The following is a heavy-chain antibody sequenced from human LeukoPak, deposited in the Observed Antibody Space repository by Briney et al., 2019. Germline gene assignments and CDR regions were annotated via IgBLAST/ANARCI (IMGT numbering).Heavy chain of an antibody. V-gene: IGHV3-23*01. CDR2: IGISGYST. D-gene: IGHD3-22*01. J-gene: IGHJ4*02. Sequence: GGSLRLSCAASGFKFDNYAMTWVRQAPGKGLEWVSSIGISGYSTYYADSLKGRVTISRDNSNNTLFLEMNSLRAEDTAVYYCAKGGVYDSSGYYRLDYWGQGTLVTVSS. CDR1: GFKFDNYA. CDR3: AKGGVYDSSGYYRLDY.